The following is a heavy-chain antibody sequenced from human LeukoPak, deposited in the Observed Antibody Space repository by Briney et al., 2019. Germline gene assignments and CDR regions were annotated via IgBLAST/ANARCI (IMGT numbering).Heavy chain of an antibody. J-gene: IGHJ4*02. CDR2: ISGRDDST. CDR3: AKWGDYDVLTGYYDSDY. Sequence: PGGSLRFSCAASGFSFSNYAMSWVRQVPGKGLEWVSAISGRDDSTYYADSVKGRFTISRDTSKNTLYLQMNSLRAEDTAVYYCAKWGDYDVLTGYYDSDYWGQGTLVTVSS. CDR1: GFSFSNYA. V-gene: IGHV3-23*01. D-gene: IGHD3-9*01.